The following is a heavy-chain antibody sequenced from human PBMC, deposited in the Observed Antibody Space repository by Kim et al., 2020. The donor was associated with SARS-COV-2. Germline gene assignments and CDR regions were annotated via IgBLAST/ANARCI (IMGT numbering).Heavy chain of an antibody. CDR1: GYTFTSYG. CDR2: ISAYNGNT. J-gene: IGHJ6*02. Sequence: ASVKVSCKASGYTFTSYGISWVRQAPGQGLEWMGWISAYNGNTNYAQKLQGRVTMTTDTSTSTAYMELRSLRSDDTAVYYCARFVELVPKKVLYYYYGMDVWGQGTTVTVSS. CDR3: ARFVELVPKKVLYYYYGMDV. D-gene: IGHD6-13*01. V-gene: IGHV1-18*04.